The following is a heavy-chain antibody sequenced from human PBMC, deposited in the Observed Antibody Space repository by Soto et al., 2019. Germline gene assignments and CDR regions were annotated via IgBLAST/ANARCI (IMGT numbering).Heavy chain of an antibody. CDR1: GGSISSSSYY. CDR3: ARHGSGSNYYMDV. J-gene: IGHJ6*03. D-gene: IGHD3-10*01. CDR2: IYYSGST. Sequence: SETLSLTYTVSGGSISSSSYYWGWIRQPPGKGLEWIGSIYYSGSTYYNPSLKSRVTISVDTSKNQFSLKLSSVTAADTAVYYCARHGSGSNYYMDVWGKGTTVTVSS. V-gene: IGHV4-39*01.